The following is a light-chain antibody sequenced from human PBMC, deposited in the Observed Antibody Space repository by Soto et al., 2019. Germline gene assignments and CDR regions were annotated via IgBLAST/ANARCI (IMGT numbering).Light chain of an antibody. CDR1: QSIDSW. J-gene: IGKJ1*01. CDR3: QQYNSYPWT. V-gene: IGKV1-5*03. CDR2: KAS. Sequence: DIQMTQSPSTLSASVGDRVTITCRASQSIDSWLAWYQHKPGKAPKLLIIKASTLETGVPSRFSGSGSETEFTLTISSLQPDDFTTYYCQQYNSYPWTFGQGTKVDIK.